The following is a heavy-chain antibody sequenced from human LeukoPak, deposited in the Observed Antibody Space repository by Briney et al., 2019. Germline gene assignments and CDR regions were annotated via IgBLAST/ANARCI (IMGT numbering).Heavy chain of an antibody. CDR2: INPNSGGT. D-gene: IGHD1-1*01. CDR3: ARGNWNDDSFGY. V-gene: IGHV1-2*02. CDR1: GYTFTGYY. J-gene: IGHJ4*02. Sequence: ASVKVSCKASGYTFTGYYMHWVRQAPGQRLEWMGWINPNSGGTNYAQKFQGRVTMTRDTSISTAYMELSRLRSDDTAVYYCARGNWNDDSFGYWGQGTLVTVSS.